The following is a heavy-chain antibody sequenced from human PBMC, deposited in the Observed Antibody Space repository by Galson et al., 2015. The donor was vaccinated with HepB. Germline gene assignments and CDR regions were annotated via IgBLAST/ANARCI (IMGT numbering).Heavy chain of an antibody. CDR2: IRYDGSNK. D-gene: IGHD3-22*01. CDR3: AKGRDYDSSGYYRGDAFDI. CDR1: FSSYG. J-gene: IGHJ3*02. V-gene: IGHV3-30*02. Sequence: FSSYGMHWVRQAPGKGLEWVAFIRYDGSNKYYADSVKGRFTISRDNSKNTLYLQMNSLRAEDTAVYYCAKGRDYDSSGYYRGDAFDIWGQGTMVTVSS.